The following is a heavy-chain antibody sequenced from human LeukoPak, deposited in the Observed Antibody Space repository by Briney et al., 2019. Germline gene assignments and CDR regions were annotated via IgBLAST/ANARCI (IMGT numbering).Heavy chain of an antibody. CDR1: GFTFSTYW. CDR2: INHSGST. Sequence: GSLRLSCAASGFTFSTYWMSWIRQPPGKGLEWIGEINHSGSTNYNPSLKSRVTISVDTSRNQFSLKLSSVTAADTAVYYCAREGTITPIGDYWGQGTLVTVSS. J-gene: IGHJ4*02. D-gene: IGHD3-10*01. CDR3: AREGTITPIGDY. V-gene: IGHV4-34*01.